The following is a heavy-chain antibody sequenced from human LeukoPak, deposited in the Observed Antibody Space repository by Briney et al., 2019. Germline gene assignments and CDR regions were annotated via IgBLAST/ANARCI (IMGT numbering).Heavy chain of an antibody. CDR1: GFTFSSYW. V-gene: IGHV3-74*01. D-gene: IGHD3-22*01. J-gene: IGHJ4*02. Sequence: GGSLRLSCAASGFTFSSYWMHWVRRAPGKGLMWVSRMNSDGSYTNYADSVKGRFTISRDNARSTLYLQMNSLRVEDTAVYYCARVIGGSSGYYHFDFWGQGALVTVSS. CDR2: MNSDGSYT. CDR3: ARVIGGSSGYYHFDF.